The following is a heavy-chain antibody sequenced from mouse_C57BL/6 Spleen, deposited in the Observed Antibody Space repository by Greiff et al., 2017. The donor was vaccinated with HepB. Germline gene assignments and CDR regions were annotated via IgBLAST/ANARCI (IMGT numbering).Heavy chain of an antibody. CDR3: ARHGVTTMDY. D-gene: IGHD2-2*01. CDR2: ISSGGSYT. CDR1: GFTFSSYG. Sequence: EVKLVESGGDLVKPGGSLKLSCAASGFTFSSYGMSWVRQTPDKRLEWVAIISSGGSYTYYPDSVKGRFTISRDNAKNTLYLQMSSLKSEDTAMYYCARHGVTTMDYWGQGTSVTVSS. V-gene: IGHV5-6*02. J-gene: IGHJ4*01.